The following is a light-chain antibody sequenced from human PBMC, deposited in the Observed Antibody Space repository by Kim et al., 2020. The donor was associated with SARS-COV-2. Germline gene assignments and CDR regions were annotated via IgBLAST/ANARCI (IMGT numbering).Light chain of an antibody. CDR1: KLGDKY. V-gene: IGLV3-1*01. CDR2: QDS. J-gene: IGLJ3*02. CDR3: QAWDSSTWV. Sequence: SYELTQPPSVSVSPGQTASITCSGGKLGDKYACWYQQKPGRSPVLVIYQDSKRPSGIPERFSGSNSGNTATLTISGTQAMDEADYYCQAWDSSTWVFGGGTKLTV.